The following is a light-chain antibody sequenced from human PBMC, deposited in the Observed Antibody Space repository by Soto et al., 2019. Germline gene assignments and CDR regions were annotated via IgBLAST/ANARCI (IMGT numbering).Light chain of an antibody. CDR1: QSVSSSF. V-gene: IGKV3-20*01. CDR2: GAS. Sequence: EIVLTQSPGTLSLSPGERATLSCRASQSVSSSFLAWYQQKPGQAPRLLIYGASSRASDIPDRFSGSGSGTDYTLTVSRLEPGDFAVYYCQQYVSSPLTFGGGTRVEIK. J-gene: IGKJ4*01. CDR3: QQYVSSPLT.